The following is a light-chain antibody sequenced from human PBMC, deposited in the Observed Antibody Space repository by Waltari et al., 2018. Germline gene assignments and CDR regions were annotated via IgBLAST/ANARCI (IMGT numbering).Light chain of an antibody. CDR3: QQTYSVPRT. V-gene: IGKV1-39*01. CDR1: QTINTY. J-gene: IGKJ1*01. CDR2: AAS. Sequence: DIQMTQSPSSLSASVGDRVTITCRTSQTINTYLHWYQQKPGRAPKLLIYAASSLQSGVPSRFGGSGSGTDFTLTISSLQPEDFGTYFCQQTYSVPRTFGQGTSVEIK.